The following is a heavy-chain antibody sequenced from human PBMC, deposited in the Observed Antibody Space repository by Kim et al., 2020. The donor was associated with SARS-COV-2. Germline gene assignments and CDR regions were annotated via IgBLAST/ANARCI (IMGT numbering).Heavy chain of an antibody. Sequence: ASVKVSCKASGYTFTSYYMHWVRQAPGQGLEWMGIINPSGGSTSYAQKFQGRVTMTRDTSTSTVYMELSSLRSEDTAVYYCARVCFGSTSCSSNDFDYWGQGTLVTVSS. J-gene: IGHJ4*02. D-gene: IGHD2-2*01. CDR1: GYTFTSYY. CDR2: INPSGGST. V-gene: IGHV1-46*01. CDR3: ARVCFGSTSCSSNDFDY.